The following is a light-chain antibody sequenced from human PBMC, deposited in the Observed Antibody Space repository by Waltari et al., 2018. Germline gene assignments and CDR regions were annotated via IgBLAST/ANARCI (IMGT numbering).Light chain of an antibody. CDR2: AAS. CDR3: QQSYITPYT. J-gene: IGKJ2*01. V-gene: IGKV1-39*01. Sequence: DIQMTQSPSSLSASVGDRVTIPCRASQTISSHLNWYQQKPGKAPNLLISAASSLHTGVPSRFSGSGSGTDFTLTISSLQPEDFATYYCQQSYITPYTYGQGTKLEIK. CDR1: QTISSH.